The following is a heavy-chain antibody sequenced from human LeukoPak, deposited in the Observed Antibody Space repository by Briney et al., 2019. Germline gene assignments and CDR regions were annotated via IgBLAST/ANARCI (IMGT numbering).Heavy chain of an antibody. J-gene: IGHJ4*02. Sequence: GGPLILSCGSAGYLFSCYSVKGVRKARGRVQERVSHFRSSGNTIDYAASERHRFNISRDNAKNSLNLQMVSLRAKDTAVYYCAKLRGYRYGDGDYWGQGTLVTVSS. CDR1: GYLFSCYS. D-gene: IGHD5-18*01. V-gene: IGHV3-48*04. CDR2: FRSSGNTI. CDR3: AKLRGYRYGDGDY.